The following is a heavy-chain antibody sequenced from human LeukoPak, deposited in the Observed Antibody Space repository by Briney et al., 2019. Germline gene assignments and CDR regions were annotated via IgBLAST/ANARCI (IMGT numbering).Heavy chain of an antibody. Sequence: SETLSLSCADYKISIKNSSYYWGWIRQPPGKGLEWIGSIYYSGSTYYNPSLKSRVTISVDTSKNQFSLKLSSVTAADTAVYFCSSVFGEITAPVPLDNWGQGTLVTVSS. J-gene: IGHJ4*02. CDR3: SSVFGEITAPVPLDN. CDR1: KISIKNSSYY. D-gene: IGHD3-3*01. V-gene: IGHV4-39*01. CDR2: IYYSGST.